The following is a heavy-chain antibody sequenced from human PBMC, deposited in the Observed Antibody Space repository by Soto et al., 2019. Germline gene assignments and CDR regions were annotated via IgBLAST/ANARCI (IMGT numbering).Heavy chain of an antibody. J-gene: IGHJ4*02. V-gene: IGHV3-23*01. CDR2: ISGGGDTT. CDR1: GFTFNNYA. CDR3: AKGRGGSGSLTPRVDF. D-gene: IGHD3-10*01. Sequence: EVQLLESGGGLVQPGGSLRLSCAASGFTFNNYAMTWVRQAPGKWLEWVSAISGGGDTTSYADSVKGRFTVSRDGSKNTLYLQMSSLGAVYTALYYCAKGRGGSGSLTPRVDFWGQGTLGTVSS.